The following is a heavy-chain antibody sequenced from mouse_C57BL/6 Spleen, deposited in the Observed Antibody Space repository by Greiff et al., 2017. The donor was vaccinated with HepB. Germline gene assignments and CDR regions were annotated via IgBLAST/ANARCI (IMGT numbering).Heavy chain of an antibody. J-gene: IGHJ1*03. CDR3: ARRYYYGSSPSYWYFDV. CDR1: GYSFTDYN. Sequence: VQLKESGPELVKPGASVKISCKASGYSFTDYNMNWVKQSNGKSLEWIGVINPNYGTTSYNQKFKGKATLTVDQSSSTAYMQLNSLTSEDSAVYYCARRYYYGSSPSYWYFDVWGTGTTVTVSS. CDR2: INPNYGTT. V-gene: IGHV1-39*01. D-gene: IGHD1-1*01.